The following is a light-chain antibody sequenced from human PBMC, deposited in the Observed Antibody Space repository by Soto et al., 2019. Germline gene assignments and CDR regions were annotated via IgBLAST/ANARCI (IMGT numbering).Light chain of an antibody. Sequence: QSVLTQPASVSGSPGQSITISCTGTSRDIGGYNLVSWYQQHPGKAPKLIIYEGGKRPSGISNRFSASKSANTASLTISGLQAEDEADYYCCSYAGFSSVVFGTGTKSPS. V-gene: IGLV2-23*03. J-gene: IGLJ1*01. CDR3: CSYAGFSSVV. CDR2: EGG. CDR1: SRDIGGYNL.